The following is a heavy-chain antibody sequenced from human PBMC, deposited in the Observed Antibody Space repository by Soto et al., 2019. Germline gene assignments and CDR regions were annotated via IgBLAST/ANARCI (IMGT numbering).Heavy chain of an antibody. Sequence: SDTLSLTCTVSGGAISSRGYFWSWVRQHPGKGLEWIGNIYYSGRTYYNPSLKSRVTISVDTSKNQFSLKLSSVTAADTAVYYCARFAKEENPKVGSWYYFDYWGQGTRVTVSS. CDR3: ARFAKEENPKVGSWYYFDY. CDR2: IYYSGRT. D-gene: IGHD6-13*01. V-gene: IGHV4-31*03. J-gene: IGHJ4*02. CDR1: GGAISSRGYF.